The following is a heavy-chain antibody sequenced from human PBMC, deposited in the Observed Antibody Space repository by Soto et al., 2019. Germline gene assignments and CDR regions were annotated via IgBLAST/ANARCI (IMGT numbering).Heavy chain of an antibody. D-gene: IGHD3-10*01. CDR2: INCGGGGT. CDR3: VREFSGGYFDY. Sequence: QVQLVQSGAEVKKPGASVRVSCKASGYTFTNYYMHWVRQAPGQGLEWVGIINCGGGGTNYAQKFQCRVIMTRYTSTNTVYVDLSILRSEDTAVYYCVREFSGGYFDYWGQGMLVTVST. J-gene: IGHJ4*02. V-gene: IGHV1-46*01. CDR1: GYTFTNYY.